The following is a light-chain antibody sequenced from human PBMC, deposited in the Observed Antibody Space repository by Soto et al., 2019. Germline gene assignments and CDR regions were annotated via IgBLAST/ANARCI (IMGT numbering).Light chain of an antibody. Sequence: EIVLTQSPGTLSLSPGERATLSCRASQSVSSSYLAWYQQKPGQAPRLLIYGASSRATGIPDRFSGSGSGTDFTLTISRLEPEDIATYYCQQYDNLPLAFGQGTKL. J-gene: IGKJ2*01. CDR2: GAS. CDR3: QQYDNLPLA. CDR1: QSVSSSY. V-gene: IGKV3-20*01.